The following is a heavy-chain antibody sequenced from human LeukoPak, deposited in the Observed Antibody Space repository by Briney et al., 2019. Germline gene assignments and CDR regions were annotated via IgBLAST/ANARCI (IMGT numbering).Heavy chain of an antibody. V-gene: IGHV3-30*04. Sequence: PGGSLRLSCAASGITFINHAMDWVRQAPGKALEWVAVISFDGSDTYYADSVKGRFTISRDNSKSTLYLQMNSLRVEDTAVYYCVRNPGVGSSWYRLHYWGQGTLVTVSS. CDR1: GITFINHA. CDR3: VRNPGVGSSWYRLHY. J-gene: IGHJ4*02. D-gene: IGHD6-13*01. CDR2: ISFDGSDT.